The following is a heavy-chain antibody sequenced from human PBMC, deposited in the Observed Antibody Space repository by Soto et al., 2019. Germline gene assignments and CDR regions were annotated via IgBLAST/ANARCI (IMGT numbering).Heavy chain of an antibody. V-gene: IGHV3-30*18. CDR1: GFTFSSYG. Sequence: GGSLRLSCAASGFTFSSYGMHWVRQAPGKGLEWVAVISYDGSNKYYADSVKGRFTISRDNSKNTLYLQMNSLRAEDTAVYYCAKAPGGVGIAYYFDYWGQGTLVTVSS. D-gene: IGHD2-21*01. J-gene: IGHJ4*02. CDR2: ISYDGSNK. CDR3: AKAPGGVGIAYYFDY.